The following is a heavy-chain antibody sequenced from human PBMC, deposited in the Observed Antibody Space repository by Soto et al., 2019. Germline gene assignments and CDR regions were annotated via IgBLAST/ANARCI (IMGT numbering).Heavy chain of an antibody. V-gene: IGHV2-5*02. D-gene: IGHD6-25*01. CDR1: GVSLTTSGVG. CDR2: IYWDDDK. Sequence: PTETLTLTVNISGVSLTTSGVGVGWIRQPPGKALEWLAVIYWDDDKRYSPSPKSRLTITKDTSKNQVVLTMTNMDPVDTATYYCAKRRRNHGMDVWGQGTMVPVTS. CDR3: AKRRRNHGMDV. J-gene: IGHJ6*01.